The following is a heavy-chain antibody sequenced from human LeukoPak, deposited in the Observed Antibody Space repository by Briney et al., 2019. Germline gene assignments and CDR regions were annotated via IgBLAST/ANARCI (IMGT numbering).Heavy chain of an antibody. CDR1: GFTFSSYG. D-gene: IGHD3-10*01. CDR2: IRYDGSNK. V-gene: IGHV3-30*02. J-gene: IGHJ5*02. Sequence: GGSLRLSCAASGFTFSSYGMHWVRQAPGKELEWVAFIRYDGSNKYYADSVKGRFTISRDNSKNTLYLQMNSLRAEDTAVYYCAKFGVVRGVISPWGQGTLVTVSS. CDR3: AKFGVVRGVISP.